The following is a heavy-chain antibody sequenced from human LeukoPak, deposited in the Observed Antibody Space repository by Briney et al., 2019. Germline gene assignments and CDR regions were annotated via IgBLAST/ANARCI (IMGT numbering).Heavy chain of an antibody. CDR2: NYHSGST. CDR1: GAPSAIVNC. CDR3: ATNGWYCFDH. Sequence: SETLPSPSAAPGAPSAIVNCWGCGRRPPGKGLEWISENYHSGSTNYSPSLQNRVNIYVDKSNNHFALRLTSVNAADTAVYYCATNGWYCFDHWGQGAMVPV. D-gene: IGHD6-19*01. V-gene: IGHV4-4*02. J-gene: IGHJ4*02.